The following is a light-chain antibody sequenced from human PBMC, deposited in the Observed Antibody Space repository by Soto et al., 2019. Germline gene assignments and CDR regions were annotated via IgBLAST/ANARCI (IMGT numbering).Light chain of an antibody. J-gene: IGKJ1*01. CDR1: QSISSW. CDR2: KAS. V-gene: IGKV1-5*03. CDR3: QQYNSFWT. Sequence: DIQMTQSPSTLSASVGDRVTITFRASQSISSWLAWYQQKPGKAPKLLIYKASSLESGVPSRFSGSGSGTEFTLTISSLQPDDFATYYCQQYNSFWTFGRGTKVDI.